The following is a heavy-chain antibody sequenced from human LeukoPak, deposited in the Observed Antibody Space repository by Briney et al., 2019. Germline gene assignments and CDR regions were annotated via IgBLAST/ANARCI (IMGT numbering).Heavy chain of an antibody. V-gene: IGHV1-69*13. J-gene: IGHJ5*02. CDR1: GGTFSSYA. D-gene: IGHD4-17*01. CDR2: IIPIFGTA. Sequence: SVKVSCKASGGTFSSYAISWVRQAPGQGLEWMGGIIPIFGTANYAQKLQGRVTITADESTSTAYMELSSLRSEDTAVYYCARDRYGAVPFNWFDPWGQGTLVTVSS. CDR3: ARDRYGAVPFNWFDP.